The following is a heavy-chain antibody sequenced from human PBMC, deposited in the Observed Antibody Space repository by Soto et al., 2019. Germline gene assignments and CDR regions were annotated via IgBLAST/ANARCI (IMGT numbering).Heavy chain of an antibody. Sequence: PGESLKISCQASGYRFADYWIGWVRQLPGKGLEWMGIVYPGGSDTRNSPSFQGQVTISADKSISTAYLQWSSLKASDTAMYYCARLQAAAGDNDLTFDYWGQGTLVTVSS. V-gene: IGHV5-51*01. D-gene: IGHD6-13*01. CDR2: VYPGGSDT. CDR3: ARLQAAAGDNDLTFDY. J-gene: IGHJ4*02. CDR1: GYRFADYW.